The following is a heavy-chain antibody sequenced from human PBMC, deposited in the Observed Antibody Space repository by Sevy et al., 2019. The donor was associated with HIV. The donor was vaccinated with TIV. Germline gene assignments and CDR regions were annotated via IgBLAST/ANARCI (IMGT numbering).Heavy chain of an antibody. Sequence: GGSLRLSCKPSGFTFISYAMSWVRQAPGKGLEWVSTIYGSSGGTYYADSVKGRFTISRDNSKNTLYLQMNSLRAEDTAVYYCPRMSCSSTSCYTDYYYGMDVWGQGTTVTVSS. J-gene: IGHJ6*02. CDR1: GFTFISYA. CDR2: IYGSSGGT. D-gene: IGHD2-2*02. V-gene: IGHV3-23*01. CDR3: PRMSCSSTSCYTDYYYGMDV.